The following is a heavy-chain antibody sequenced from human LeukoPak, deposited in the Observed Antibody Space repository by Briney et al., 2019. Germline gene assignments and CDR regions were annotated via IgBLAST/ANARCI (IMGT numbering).Heavy chain of an antibody. V-gene: IGHV3-30*02. J-gene: IGHJ4*02. D-gene: IGHD1-14*01. CDR3: ARDRRITMGSRSQFDY. CDR2: IRYDGSNK. Sequence: GGSLRLSCAASGFTFSSYGMHWVRQAPGKGLEWVAFIRYDGSNKYYADSVKGRFTISRDNSKNTLYLQMNSLRAEDTAVYYCARDRRITMGSRSQFDYWGQGTLVTVSS. CDR1: GFTFSSYG.